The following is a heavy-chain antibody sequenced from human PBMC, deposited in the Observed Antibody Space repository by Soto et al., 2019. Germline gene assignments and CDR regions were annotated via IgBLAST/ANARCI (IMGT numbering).Heavy chain of an antibody. D-gene: IGHD3-3*01. V-gene: IGHV4-59*01. Sequence: SETLSLTCTVSGGSISSYYWSWIRRPPGKGLEWIGYIYYSGSTNYNPSLKSRVTISVDTSKNQFSLKLSSVTAADTAVYYCARGPTNYDFWSGYSYNWFDPWGQGTLVTVSS. J-gene: IGHJ5*02. CDR1: GGSISSYY. CDR3: ARGPTNYDFWSGYSYNWFDP. CDR2: IYYSGST.